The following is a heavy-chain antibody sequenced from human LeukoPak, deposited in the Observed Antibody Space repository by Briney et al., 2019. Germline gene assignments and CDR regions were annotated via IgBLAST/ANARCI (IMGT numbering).Heavy chain of an antibody. Sequence: ASVKVSCKASGYTFTSYDINWVRQATGQGLEWMGWISAYNGNTNYAQKLQGRVTMTTDTSTSTAYMELRSLRSDDTAVYYCARSKVVTAIGSYFDYWGQGTLVTVSS. CDR3: ARSKVVTAIGSYFDY. V-gene: IGHV1-18*01. CDR1: GYTFTSYD. CDR2: ISAYNGNT. D-gene: IGHD2-21*02. J-gene: IGHJ4*02.